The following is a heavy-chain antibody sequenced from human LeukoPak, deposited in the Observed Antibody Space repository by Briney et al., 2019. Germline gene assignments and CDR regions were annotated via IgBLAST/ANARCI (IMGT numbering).Heavy chain of an antibody. CDR1: GYSISNGYY. Sequence: SETLSLTCTVSGYSISNGYYWGWIRQPPGKGLEWVGSISHRGSTYYNPFLRSRVTISLDRSKQKFSLKLTSVTAADTAVYFCARGAEYYAIWRGYAGYSDYWGQGISVTVSS. D-gene: IGHD3-3*01. J-gene: IGHJ4*02. V-gene: IGHV4-38-2*02. CDR2: ISHRGST. CDR3: ARGAEYYAIWRGYAGYSDY.